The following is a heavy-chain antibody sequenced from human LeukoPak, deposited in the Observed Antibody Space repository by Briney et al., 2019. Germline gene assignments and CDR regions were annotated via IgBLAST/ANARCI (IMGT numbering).Heavy chain of an antibody. V-gene: IGHV3-23*01. CDR2: ISGSGGST. CDR1: GFTVSSNY. CDR3: AKDPRYGGANWFDP. Sequence: GGSLRLSCAASGFTVSSNYMSWVRQAPGKGLEWVSAISGSGGSTYYADSVKGRFTISRDNSKNTLYLQMNSLRAEDTAVYYCAKDPRYGGANWFDPWGQGTLVTVSS. D-gene: IGHD4-23*01. J-gene: IGHJ5*02.